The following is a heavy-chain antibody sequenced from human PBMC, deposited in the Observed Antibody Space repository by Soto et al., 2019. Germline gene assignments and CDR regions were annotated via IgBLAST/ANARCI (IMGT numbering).Heavy chain of an antibody. CDR3: ARDSPHSGYDY. J-gene: IGHJ4*02. Sequence: SETLSLSCTVSGGSISSYYWSWIRQPPGKRLEWIGYIYYSGSTNYNPSLKSRVTISVDTSKNQFSLKLSSVTAADTAVYYCARDSPHSGYDYWGQGTLVTVSS. CDR1: GGSISSYY. V-gene: IGHV4-59*01. D-gene: IGHD5-12*01. CDR2: IYYSGST.